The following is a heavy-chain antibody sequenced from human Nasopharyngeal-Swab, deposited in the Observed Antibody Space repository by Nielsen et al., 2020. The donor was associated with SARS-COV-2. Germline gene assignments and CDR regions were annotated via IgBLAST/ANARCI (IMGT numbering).Heavy chain of an antibody. CDR1: GYTFTSYA. CDR2: INAGNGNT. V-gene: IGHV1-3*01. J-gene: IGHJ4*02. Sequence: ASVKVSCKASGYTFTSYAMHWVRQAPGQRLEWMGWINAGNGNTKYSQKFQGRVTITRDTSASTAYMELSSLRSEDTAVYYCARGSPLYYYDSSGLGPDFDYWGQGTLVTVSS. D-gene: IGHD3-22*01. CDR3: ARGSPLYYYDSSGLGPDFDY.